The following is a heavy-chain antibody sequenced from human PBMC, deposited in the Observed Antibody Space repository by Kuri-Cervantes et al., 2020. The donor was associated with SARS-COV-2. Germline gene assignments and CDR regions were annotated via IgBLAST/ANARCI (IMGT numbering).Heavy chain of an antibody. CDR3: AREGIHDSVVVPAAIALDY. Sequence: SVKVSCKASGGTFSSYAISWVRQAPGQGLEWMGRIIPILGIANYAQKFQGRVTITADKSTSTAYMELSSLRSEDTAVYYCAREGIHDSVVVPAAIALDYWGQGTLVTVSS. J-gene: IGHJ4*02. CDR1: GGTFSSYA. D-gene: IGHD2-2*01. V-gene: IGHV1-69*04. CDR2: IIPILGIA.